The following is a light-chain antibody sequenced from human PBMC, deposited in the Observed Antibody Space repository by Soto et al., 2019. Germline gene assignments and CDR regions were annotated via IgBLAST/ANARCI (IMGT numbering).Light chain of an antibody. CDR3: SSYTSRTTLV. Sequence: QSVLTQPASVSGSPGQSITISCTGTSSDVGGYNYVSWYQHHPGKAPKVMIYDVSNRPSGVSNRFSGSKSGNTASLTISGLQAEDEADYYCSSYTSRTTLVFGGGTKLTVL. CDR2: DVS. CDR1: SSDVGGYNY. J-gene: IGLJ2*01. V-gene: IGLV2-14*03.